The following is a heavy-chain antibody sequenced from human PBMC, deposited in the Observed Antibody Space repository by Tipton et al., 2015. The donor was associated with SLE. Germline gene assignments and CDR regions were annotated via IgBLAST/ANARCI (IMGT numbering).Heavy chain of an antibody. CDR2: VSYTGSA. V-gene: IGHV4-59*08. J-gene: IGHJ6*03. CDR3: VRLKPVGSMDV. CDR1: GGSITSHY. Sequence: TLSLTCTVSGGSITSHYWTWIRQSPGKEFEWLAYVSYTGSATYNPSLRSRVSISLDTSENQFSLKVTSVTAADTAVYYCVRLKPVGSMDVWGKGTTVTVAS. D-gene: IGHD1-26*01.